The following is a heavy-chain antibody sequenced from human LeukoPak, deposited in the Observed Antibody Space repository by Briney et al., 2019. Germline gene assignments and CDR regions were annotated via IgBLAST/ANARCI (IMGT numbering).Heavy chain of an antibody. V-gene: IGHV3-23*01. Sequence: PGGSLRLSCAASGFTFSSYAMSWVRQAPGKGLEWVSAIRGSGGSTYYADSVKGRFTISRDNSKKTLYLQMNSLRAEDTAVYYCAKDITGLTANTKIVVVTAIHPNFDYWGQGTLVTVSS. CDR2: IRGSGGST. CDR3: AKDITGLTANTKIVVVTAIHPNFDY. J-gene: IGHJ4*02. CDR1: GFTFSSYA. D-gene: IGHD2-21*02.